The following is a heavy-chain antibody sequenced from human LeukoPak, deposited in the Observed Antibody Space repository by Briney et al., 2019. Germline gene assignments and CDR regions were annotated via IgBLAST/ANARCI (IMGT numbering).Heavy chain of an antibody. Sequence: PGGSLRLSCAASGFIFSSYNIDWVRQAPGKGLEWVSSISSSSSYIYYADSVRGRFTISRDNAKNSLYLQMNSLRAEDTAVYYCARDPKYDYVWGSFRFLDYWGQGTLVTVSS. CDR2: ISSSSSYI. CDR3: ARDPKYDYVWGSFRFLDY. CDR1: GFIFSSYN. D-gene: IGHD3-16*02. V-gene: IGHV3-21*01. J-gene: IGHJ4*02.